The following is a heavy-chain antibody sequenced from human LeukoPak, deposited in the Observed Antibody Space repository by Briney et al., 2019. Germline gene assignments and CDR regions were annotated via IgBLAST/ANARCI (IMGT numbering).Heavy chain of an antibody. Sequence: SETLSLTCSVSGGAIISYYWSWIRQPAGKGPEWIGRIYPTGNTDYNPSLKTRVTMSTDLSKKQFSLRLRSVTAADTAVYYCASSSWKKTFDYWGQGALVTVSS. CDR2: IYPTGNT. J-gene: IGHJ4*02. D-gene: IGHD1-1*01. CDR1: GGAIISYY. V-gene: IGHV4-4*07. CDR3: ASSSWKKTFDY.